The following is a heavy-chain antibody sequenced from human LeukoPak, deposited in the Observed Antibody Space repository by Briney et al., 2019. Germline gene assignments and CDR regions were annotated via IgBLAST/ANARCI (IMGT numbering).Heavy chain of an antibody. CDR1: EFIVSRNY. CDR2: IYRSGTT. J-gene: IGHJ4*02. V-gene: IGHV3-53*01. CDR3: ARGDDYFDY. Sequence: PGGSLRLSCAASEFIVSRNYMNWVRQAPGKGLEWVLVIYRSGTTYYTDSVKGRFTISRDNSKNTLYLLMNSLRADDTAVYYCARGDDYFDYWGQGTLVTVSS.